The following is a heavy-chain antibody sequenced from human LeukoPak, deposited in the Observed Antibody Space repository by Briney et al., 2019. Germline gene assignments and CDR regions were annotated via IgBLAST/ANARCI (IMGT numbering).Heavy chain of an antibody. CDR1: ELTFSSYW. CDR3: ARDGYATGSHDY. J-gene: IGHJ4*02. CDR2: IKQDGSEK. V-gene: IGHV3-7*04. D-gene: IGHD3-10*01. Sequence: GGSLRLSCAASELTFSSYWMSWVRQAPGKGLEWVANIKQDGSEKSYVDSVKGRFMISRDNPKNSLHLQMNSLRAEDTAVYYCARDGYATGSHDYWGQGTLVTVFS.